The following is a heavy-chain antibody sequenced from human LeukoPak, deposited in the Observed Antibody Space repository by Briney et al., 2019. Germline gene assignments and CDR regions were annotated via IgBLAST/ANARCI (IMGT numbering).Heavy chain of an antibody. CDR1: GFTFSSYS. V-gene: IGHV3-23*01. J-gene: IGHJ5*02. Sequence: PGGSLRLSCAASGFTFSSYSMNWVRQAPGKGLEWVSSISGSGGTTYSAGSVKGRFTISRDNSKNTLYLQMNSLRAEDTAVYYCAKESTIAAAVGNWFDPWGQGTLVTVSP. CDR3: AKESTIAAAVGNWFDP. D-gene: IGHD6-13*01. CDR2: ISGSGGTT.